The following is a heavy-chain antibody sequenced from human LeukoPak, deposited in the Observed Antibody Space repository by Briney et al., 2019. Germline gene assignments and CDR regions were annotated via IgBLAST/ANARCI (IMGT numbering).Heavy chain of an antibody. Sequence: GASVKVSRKASGYTFTGYYMHWVRQAPGQGLEWMGWINPNSGGTNYARKFQGRVTMTRDTSISTAYMELSRLRSDDTAVYYCARGRYDILTGYLPPWYYYYYMDVWGKGTTVTVSS. CDR1: GYTFTGYY. V-gene: IGHV1-2*02. CDR2: INPNSGGT. J-gene: IGHJ6*03. CDR3: ARGRYDILTGYLPPWYYYYYMDV. D-gene: IGHD3-9*01.